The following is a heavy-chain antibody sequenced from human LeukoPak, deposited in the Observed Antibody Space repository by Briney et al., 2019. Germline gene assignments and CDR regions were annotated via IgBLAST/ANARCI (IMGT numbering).Heavy chain of an antibody. CDR3: AKDIGFGELLSSLDY. Sequence: SVKVSCKASGGTFSSYAISWVRQAPGQGLEWMGGIIPIFGTATYAQTFQGRVTITADESTSTGYMGLSSLRSEDTAVYYCAKDIGFGELLSSLDYWGQGTLVTVSS. CDR2: IIPIFGTA. V-gene: IGHV1-69*13. CDR1: GGTFSSYA. J-gene: IGHJ4*02. D-gene: IGHD3-10*01.